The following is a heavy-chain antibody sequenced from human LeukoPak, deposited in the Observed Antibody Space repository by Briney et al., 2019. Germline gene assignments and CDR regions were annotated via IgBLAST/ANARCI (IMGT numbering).Heavy chain of an antibody. CDR3: ARDGRVGATKWYAFDI. CDR2: INPNSGGT. D-gene: IGHD1-26*01. J-gene: IGHJ3*02. Sequence: ASVKVSCKASGYTFTGYYMHWVRQAPGQGLEWMGWINPNSGGTNYAQKFQGRVTMTRDTSISTAYMELSRLRSDDTAVYYCARDGRVGATKWYAFDIWGQGTMVSVSS. V-gene: IGHV1-2*02. CDR1: GYTFTGYY.